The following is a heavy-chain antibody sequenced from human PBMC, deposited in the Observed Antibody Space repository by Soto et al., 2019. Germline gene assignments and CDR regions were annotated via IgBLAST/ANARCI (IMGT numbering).Heavy chain of an antibody. J-gene: IGHJ4*02. CDR3: ARGFLEWLLDIDY. CDR2: IWYDGSNK. Sequence: QVQLVESGGGVVQPGRSLRLSCAASGFTISSYGMHWVRQAPGKGLEWVAVIWYDGSNKYYADSVKGRFTISRDNSKNTLYLQMNSLRAEDTAVYYCARGFLEWLLDIDYWGQGTLVTVSS. D-gene: IGHD3-3*01. V-gene: IGHV3-33*01. CDR1: GFTISSYG.